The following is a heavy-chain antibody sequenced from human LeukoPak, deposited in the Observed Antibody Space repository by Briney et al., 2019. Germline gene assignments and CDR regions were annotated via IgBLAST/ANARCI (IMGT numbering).Heavy chain of an antibody. D-gene: IGHD2-15*01. CDR3: AKVFVVVVVAANQVDY. Sequence: GGSLRLSCAASGFTFRTFGMNWVRQAPGKGLEWVSYISSDSSYICYADSVKGRFTIYRDNAKNSLYLQMNSLRAEDTAVYYCAKVFVVVVVAANQVDYWGQGTLVTVSS. CDR2: ISSDSSYI. J-gene: IGHJ4*02. CDR1: GFTFRTFG. V-gene: IGHV3-21*01.